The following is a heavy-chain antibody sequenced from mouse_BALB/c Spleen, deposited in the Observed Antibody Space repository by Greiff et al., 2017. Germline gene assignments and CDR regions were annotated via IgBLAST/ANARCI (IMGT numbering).Heavy chain of an antibody. Sequence: EVNVVESGGGLVQPGGSMKLSCVASGFTFSSYWMSWVRQSPEKGLEWVAEIRLKSDNYATHYAESVKGKFTISRDDSKSRLYLQMNSLRAEDTGIYYCTGAMDYWGQGTSVTVSS. CDR2: IRLKSDNYAT. J-gene: IGHJ4*01. CDR1: GFTFSSYW. CDR3: TGAMDY. V-gene: IGHV6-6*02.